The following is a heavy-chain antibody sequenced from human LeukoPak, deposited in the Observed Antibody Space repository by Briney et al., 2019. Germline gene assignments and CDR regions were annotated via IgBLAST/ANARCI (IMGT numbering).Heavy chain of an antibody. Sequence: LSLTRPGSGGCISSGRFLWSWLRRPTGEGGECIGRIYTSGSTNYNPSLKSRVTISVDMSKNQFSLKLSSVTAADTAVYYCARDSHYYDSSGQRDWFDPWGQGTLVTVSS. D-gene: IGHD3-22*01. CDR2: IYTSGST. CDR1: GGCISSGRFL. V-gene: IGHV4-61*02. CDR3: ARDSHYYDSSGQRDWFDP. J-gene: IGHJ5*02.